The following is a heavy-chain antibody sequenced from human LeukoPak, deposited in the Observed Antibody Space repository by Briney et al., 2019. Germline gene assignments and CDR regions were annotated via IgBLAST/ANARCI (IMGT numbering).Heavy chain of an antibody. D-gene: IGHD6-6*01. Sequence: SETLSLTYAVYGGSFSGYYWSWIRQPPGKGLEWIGQINHSGSTNYNPSLKSRVTISVDTSKNQFSLRLSSVTAADTAVYYCASVGIDYSSSETWGQGTLVTVSS. J-gene: IGHJ4*02. CDR3: ASVGIDYSSSET. V-gene: IGHV4-34*01. CDR1: GGSFSGYY. CDR2: INHSGST.